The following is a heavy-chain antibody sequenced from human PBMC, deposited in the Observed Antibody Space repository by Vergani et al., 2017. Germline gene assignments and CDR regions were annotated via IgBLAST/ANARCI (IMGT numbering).Heavy chain of an antibody. J-gene: IGHJ4*02. Sequence: EVQLVESGGGLVQPGRSLRLSCTASGFTFGDYAMSWVRQAPGKGLEWVGFIRSKAYGGTTEYAASVKGRFTISRDDSKSIAYLQMNSLKTEDTAVYYCTTDVMTTDDYWGQGTLVTVSS. CDR3: TTDVMTTDDY. CDR1: GFTFGDYA. V-gene: IGHV3-49*04. D-gene: IGHD4-17*01. CDR2: IRSKAYGGTT.